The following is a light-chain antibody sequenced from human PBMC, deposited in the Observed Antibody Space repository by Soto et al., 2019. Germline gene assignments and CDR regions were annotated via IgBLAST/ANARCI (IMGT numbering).Light chain of an antibody. CDR2: ENN. J-gene: IGLJ1*01. CDR1: SSNIGNNY. CDR3: GTWDSSLSAFYV. Sequence: QSALTQPPSVSAAPGQKGTISCSGSSSNIGNNYVSWYQQLPGTAPKLLIYENNKRPSGIPDRFSGSKSGTSATLGITGLQTGDEADYYCGTWDSSLSAFYVFGTGTKVTVL. V-gene: IGLV1-51*02.